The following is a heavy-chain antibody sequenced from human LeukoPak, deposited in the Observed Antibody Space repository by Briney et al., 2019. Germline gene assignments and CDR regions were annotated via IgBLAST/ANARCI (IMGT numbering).Heavy chain of an antibody. V-gene: IGHV3-66*02. D-gene: IGHD1-26*01. Sequence: PGGSLRLSCAASGFTVDSNYMNWVRQAPGKGLEWVSVIYSSGNTYYADSVKGRFTISRDNSRNRLNHQMNSLRSEDTAIYYCARGGGYYGIDYWGQGTLVTVSS. J-gene: IGHJ4*02. CDR2: IYSSGNT. CDR1: GFTVDSNY. CDR3: ARGGGYYGIDY.